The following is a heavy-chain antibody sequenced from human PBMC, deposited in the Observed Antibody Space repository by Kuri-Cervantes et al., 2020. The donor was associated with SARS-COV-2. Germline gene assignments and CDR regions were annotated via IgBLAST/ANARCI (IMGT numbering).Heavy chain of an antibody. D-gene: IGHD1-26*01. Sequence: ASVKVSCKASGYTFTDYYMHWVRQAPGQGLEWMGWINPNSGGTNYEQKFQGRVTMTRDTSISTAYMELSRLRSDDTAVYYCARVTVGAYKSLHYFDYWGQGTLVTVSS. CDR1: GYTFTDYY. CDR3: ARVTVGAYKSLHYFDY. J-gene: IGHJ4*02. V-gene: IGHV1-2*02. CDR2: INPNSGGT.